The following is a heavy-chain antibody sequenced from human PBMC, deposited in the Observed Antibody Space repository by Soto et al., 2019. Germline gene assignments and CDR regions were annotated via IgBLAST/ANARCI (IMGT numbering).Heavy chain of an antibody. J-gene: IGHJ5*02. CDR2: ISAYNGNT. CDR1: GYTFTSYG. D-gene: IGHD1-1*01. CDR3: ARWNWNTAFNWFDP. V-gene: IGHV1-18*01. Sequence: ASVKVSCKASGYTFTSYGISWVRQAPGQGLEWMGWISAYNGNTNYAQKLQGRVTMTTDTSTSTAYMELRSLRSDDTAVYYCARWNWNTAFNWFDPWGQGTLVTVSS.